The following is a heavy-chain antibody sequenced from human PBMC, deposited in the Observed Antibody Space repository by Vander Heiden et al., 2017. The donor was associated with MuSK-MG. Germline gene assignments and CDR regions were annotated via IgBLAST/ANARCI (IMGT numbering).Heavy chain of an antibody. V-gene: IGHV3-23*01. CDR2: ISGSGGST. CDR3: TIAGASRRDYFDY. Sequence: EVQLLESGGGLVQPGGSLRLSCAASGFTFSSYAMSWVRQAPGKGLEWVSAISGSGGSTYYADSVKGRFTISRDNSKNTLYLQMNSLRAEDTAVYYCTIAGASRRDYFDYWGQGTLVTVSS. CDR1: GFTFSSYA. J-gene: IGHJ4*02.